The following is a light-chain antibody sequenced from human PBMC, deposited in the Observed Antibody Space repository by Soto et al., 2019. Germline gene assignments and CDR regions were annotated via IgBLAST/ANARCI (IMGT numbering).Light chain of an antibody. J-gene: IGLJ1*01. V-gene: IGLV2-23*01. CDR3: CSYAGSTNA. Sequence: QSVLTQPASVSESPGQSITISCTGTSSDVGSYKFVSWYQHHPGKAPKLMIYEGSKRPSGVSDRFSGSKSGNTASLTISGLQADDEADYYCCSYAGSTNAFGTGTKVTVL. CDR1: SSDVGSYKF. CDR2: EGS.